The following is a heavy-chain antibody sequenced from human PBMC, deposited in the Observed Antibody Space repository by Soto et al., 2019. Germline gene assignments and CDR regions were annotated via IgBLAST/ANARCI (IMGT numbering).Heavy chain of an antibody. CDR1: GGSIISSSYY. CDR3: ARVYDFWSGYQPVFDY. D-gene: IGHD3-3*01. J-gene: IGHJ4*02. V-gene: IGHV4-39*01. Sequence: PSETVSLTSTGSGGSIISSSYYWGWIRQPPGNGLEWIGSIYYSGSTYYNPSLKSRVTISVDTSKNQFSLKLSSVTAADTAVYYCARVYDFWSGYQPVFDYWGQGTLVTSPQ. CDR2: IYYSGST.